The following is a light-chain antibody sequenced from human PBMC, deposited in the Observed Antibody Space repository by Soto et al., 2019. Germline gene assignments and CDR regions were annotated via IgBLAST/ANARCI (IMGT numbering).Light chain of an antibody. CDR1: QSVSSN. J-gene: IGKJ5*01. Sequence: EIVMTQSPAILSVSPGERATLSCRASQSVSSNLAWYQQKPGQAPRLLIYGASTRATDVPARFSGSGSGTEFTLTISSLQSEDFAVYYCQQYNNWPPPITFGQGTRLEIK. V-gene: IGKV3-15*01. CDR3: QQYNNWPPPIT. CDR2: GAS.